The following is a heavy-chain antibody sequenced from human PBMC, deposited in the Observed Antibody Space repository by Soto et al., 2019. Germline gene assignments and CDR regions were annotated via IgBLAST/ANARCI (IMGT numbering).Heavy chain of an antibody. CDR3: GLEPTGTGGFDY. V-gene: IGHV1-2*02. CDR1: GHTFTGHQ. Sequence: ASVKVSCKASGHTFTGHQMHWVRQAPGQGLEWMGLIDLDIGDTKYAQKFQGRITSTSDTSITTAYMELRGLRSDDTAVYYCGLEPTGTGGFDYWGQGTLVTVSS. D-gene: IGHD7-27*01. J-gene: IGHJ4*02. CDR2: IDLDIGDT.